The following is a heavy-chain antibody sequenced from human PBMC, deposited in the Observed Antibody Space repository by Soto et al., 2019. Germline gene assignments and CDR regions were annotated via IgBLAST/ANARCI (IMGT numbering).Heavy chain of an antibody. CDR1: GYRFSTYW. Sequence: PGESLKISCKASGYRFSTYWIGWVRQRPGKGPEWMAIIYPGDSDTRENPSFQGQVTISADKSSNTVHLQWRSLKASDTAIYYCARLGGIVDTGTWIQWGKVTPLTVSS. CDR3: ARLGGIVDTGTWIQ. V-gene: IGHV5-51*01. J-gene: IGHJ4*02. CDR2: IYPGDSDT. D-gene: IGHD1-26*01.